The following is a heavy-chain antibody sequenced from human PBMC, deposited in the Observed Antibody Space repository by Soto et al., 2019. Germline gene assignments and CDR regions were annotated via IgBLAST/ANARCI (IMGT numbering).Heavy chain of an antibody. V-gene: IGHV3-11*01. CDR3: ARGYCSSTSCYGGNWFDP. D-gene: IGHD2-2*01. CDR1: GFTFSDYC. J-gene: IGHJ5*02. CDR2: ISSSGSTI. Sequence: GGSLRLSCAASGFTFSDYCMSWIRQAPGKGLEWVSYISSSGSTIYYADSVKGRFTISRDNAKNSLYLQMNSLRAEDTAVYYCARGYCSSTSCYGGNWFDPWGQGTLVTVSS.